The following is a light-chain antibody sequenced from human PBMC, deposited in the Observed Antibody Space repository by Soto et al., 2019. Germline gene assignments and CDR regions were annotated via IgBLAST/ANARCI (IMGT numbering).Light chain of an antibody. V-gene: IGLV6-57*04. J-gene: IGLJ2*01. CDR1: SGSIASNY. Sequence: NFMLTQPHSVSESPGKTVTISCTRSSGSIASNYVQWYQQSPGSAPTTVIFEDNERPSGVPDRFSGSIDSFSNSASLTISGLKTEDEADYFCQSYDSSNWVFGGGTKLTVL. CDR3: QSYDSSNWV. CDR2: EDN.